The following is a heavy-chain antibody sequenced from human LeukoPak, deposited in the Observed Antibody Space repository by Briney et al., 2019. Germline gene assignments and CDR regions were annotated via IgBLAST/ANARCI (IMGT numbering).Heavy chain of an antibody. V-gene: IGHV3-23*01. CDR3: AKGLSSSSKFDY. Sequence: GGSLRLSCAASGFTFSSYAMSWARQAPGKGLEWVSAISGSGGSTYYADSVKGRFTISRDNSKNTLYLQMNSLRAEDTAVYYCAKGLSSSSKFDYWGQGTLVTVSS. J-gene: IGHJ4*02. D-gene: IGHD6-6*01. CDR1: GFTFSSYA. CDR2: ISGSGGST.